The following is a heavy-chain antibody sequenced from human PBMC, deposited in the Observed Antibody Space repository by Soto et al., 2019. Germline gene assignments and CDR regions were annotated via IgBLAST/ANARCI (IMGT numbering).Heavy chain of an antibody. V-gene: IGHV5-51*01. CDR1: GYSFTSYW. Sequence: LGESLKISCKGSGYSFTSYWIGWVRQMPGKGLEWMGIIYPGDSDTRYSPSFQGQVTLTTDTSTSTAYMELRSLRSDDTAVYYCARDRDWNLDYWGQGTLVTVSS. CDR3: ARDRDWNLDY. CDR2: IYPGDSDT. J-gene: IGHJ4*02. D-gene: IGHD2-21*02.